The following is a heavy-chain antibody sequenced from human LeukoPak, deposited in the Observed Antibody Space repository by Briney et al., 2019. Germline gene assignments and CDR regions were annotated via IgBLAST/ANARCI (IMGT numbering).Heavy chain of an antibody. Sequence: PETLSLTCTVSGYSISSGYYWGWIRQPPGKGLEWIGSIYHSGSTYYNPSLKSRVTISVDTSKNQFSLKLSSVTAADTAVYYCARSLRGYSGLGVWGKGTTVTISS. D-gene: IGHD5-12*01. CDR2: IYHSGST. CDR1: GYSISSGYY. J-gene: IGHJ6*04. CDR3: ARSLRGYSGLGV. V-gene: IGHV4-38-2*02.